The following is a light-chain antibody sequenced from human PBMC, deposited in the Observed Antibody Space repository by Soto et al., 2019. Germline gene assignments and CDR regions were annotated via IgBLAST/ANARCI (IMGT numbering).Light chain of an antibody. Sequence: HSVLTQPPSVSGSPGESVTISCTGTSSDIGAYNRVSWYQQPPGTAPKLMIYEVRDRTSGVPDRFSGSKSGNTASLTISGLQAEDEADYYCSSYTSSNTLIFGGGTKVTVL. CDR3: SSYTSSNTLI. J-gene: IGLJ2*01. V-gene: IGLV2-18*02. CDR2: EVR. CDR1: SSDIGAYNR.